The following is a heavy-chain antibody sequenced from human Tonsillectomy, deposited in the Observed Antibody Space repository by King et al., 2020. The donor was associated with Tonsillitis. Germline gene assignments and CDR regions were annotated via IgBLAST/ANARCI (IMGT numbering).Heavy chain of an antibody. CDR1: GVTLNNYG. D-gene: IGHD6-19*01. CDR2: IREDGKKN. J-gene: IGHJ3*01. Sequence: VQLVESGGGVVQPGGSLRLSCAVSGVTLNNYGIHWVRQAPGEGLEWVAFIREDGKKNYYTDSVRGRFTISRDTSKNTVYLQMNSQRTEDTAVYYCAREGGIVSGWQLNAFDVWGQGTVVTASS. V-gene: IGHV3-30*02. CDR3: AREGGIVSGWQLNAFDV.